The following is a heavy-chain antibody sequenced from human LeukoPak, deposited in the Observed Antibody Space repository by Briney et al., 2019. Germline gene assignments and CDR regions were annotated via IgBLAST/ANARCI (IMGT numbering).Heavy chain of an antibody. J-gene: IGHJ2*01. Sequence: PSETLSLTCAVYGGSFSGYYWSWIRQPPGKGLEWIGEINHSGSTNYNPSLKSRVTISVDTSKNQFSLKLSSVTAADTAVYYCARLVVPAARRSYWYFDLWGRGTLVTVSS. CDR3: ARLVVPAARRSYWYFDL. V-gene: IGHV4-34*01. CDR2: INHSGST. D-gene: IGHD2-2*01. CDR1: GGSFSGYY.